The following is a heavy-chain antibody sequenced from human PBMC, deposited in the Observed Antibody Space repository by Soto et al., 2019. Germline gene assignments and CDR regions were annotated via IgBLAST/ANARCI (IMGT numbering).Heavy chain of an antibody. Sequence: PSETLSLSCAVYGGSFSRYYWSWIRQPPGKGLEWIGEINHSGSTNYNPSLKSRVTISVDTSKNQFSLKLSSVTAADTAVYYCAIVCRSGSYHTYYRMSVSSQGTTV. D-gene: IGHD3-10*01. CDR3: AIVCRSGSYHTYYRMSV. J-gene: IGHJ6*02. V-gene: IGHV4-34*01. CDR2: INHSGST. CDR1: GGSFSRYY.